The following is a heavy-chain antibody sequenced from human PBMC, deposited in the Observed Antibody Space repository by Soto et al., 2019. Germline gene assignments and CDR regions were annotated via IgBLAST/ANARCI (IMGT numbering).Heavy chain of an antibody. J-gene: IGHJ6*02. Sequence: GASVKVSCKASGYTFTSYDINWVRQATGQGLEWMGWMNPNSGNTGYAQKFQGRVTMTRNTSISTAYMELSSLRSEDTAVYYCARGGIALEAYYYYGMDVWGQGTTVTVSS. CDR2: MNPNSGNT. CDR3: ARGGIALEAYYYYGMDV. CDR1: GYTFTSYD. V-gene: IGHV1-8*01. D-gene: IGHD6-13*01.